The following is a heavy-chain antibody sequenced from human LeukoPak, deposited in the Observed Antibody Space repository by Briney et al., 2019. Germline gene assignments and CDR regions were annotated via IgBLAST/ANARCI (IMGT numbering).Heavy chain of an antibody. Sequence: GGSLRLSCAASGFTFSSYNMNWVRQAPGKGLEGVSSISSSSSYIYYADSVKGRFTISIDDAKNSLYLQMNSLRAEDTAVYYCAIRGSPMVRNYWGQGTLVTVSS. D-gene: IGHD3-10*01. J-gene: IGHJ4*02. V-gene: IGHV3-21*01. CDR1: GFTFSSYN. CDR2: ISSSSSYI. CDR3: AIRGSPMVRNY.